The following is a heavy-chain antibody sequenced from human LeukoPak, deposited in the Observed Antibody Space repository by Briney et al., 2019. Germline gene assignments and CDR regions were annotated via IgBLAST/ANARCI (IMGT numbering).Heavy chain of an antibody. J-gene: IGHJ5*02. CDR2: ISSSGSTI. Sequence: GGSLRLSCAASGFMFSSYWMSWVRQAPGKGLEWVSYISSSGSTIYYANSVKGRFTISRDNAKNSLYLQMNSLRAEDTAVYYCARGGGPYYDILTGYYNVINWFDPWGQGTLVTVSS. CDR3: ARGGGPYYDILTGYYNVINWFDP. V-gene: IGHV3-48*04. D-gene: IGHD3-9*01. CDR1: GFMFSSYW.